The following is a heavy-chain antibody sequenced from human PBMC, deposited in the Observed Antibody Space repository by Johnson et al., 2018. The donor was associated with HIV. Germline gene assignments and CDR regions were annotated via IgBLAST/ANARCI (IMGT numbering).Heavy chain of an antibody. Sequence: VQLVESGGGLIQPGGSLRLSCAASGLTVSSSYMSWVRQAPGKGLEWVSGIYSGGSTYYADSGKGRVTISRDNSKNTLYLQMNSRRAEDTAVYYCARDGEGDYGDLGAFNIWGQGTMVTVSS. CDR3: ARDGEGDYGDLGAFNI. CDR1: GLTVSSSY. V-gene: IGHV3-66*03. CDR2: IYSGGST. D-gene: IGHD4-17*01. J-gene: IGHJ3*02.